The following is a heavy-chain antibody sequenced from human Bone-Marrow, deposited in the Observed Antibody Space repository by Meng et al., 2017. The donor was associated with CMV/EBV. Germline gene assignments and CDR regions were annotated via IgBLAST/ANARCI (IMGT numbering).Heavy chain of an antibody. CDR1: GCSIPKYG. Sequence: AATGCSIPKYGVHRVRRGPGRGLEWVAIRWYDGRNKYDGDSMRGRFTISRDNSQRTVDLQMNSLRAEDTAVYYCAKPGGSSGYPPDYWGQGILVTVSS. J-gene: IGHJ4*02. CDR3: AKPGGSSGYPPDY. V-gene: IGHV3-33*06. CDR2: RWYDGRNK. D-gene: IGHD3-22*01.